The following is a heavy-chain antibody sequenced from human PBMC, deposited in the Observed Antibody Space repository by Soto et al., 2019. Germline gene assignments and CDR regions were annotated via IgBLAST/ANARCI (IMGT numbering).Heavy chain of an antibody. J-gene: IGHJ4*02. CDR2: INYTGST. Sequence: SETLSLTCAVYWASFSGYYWSCIRQPPWKGLEWIGEINYTGSTNYNPSLKSRVTISVDTSKNQFSLKLSSVTAADTAVYYCARGRHFYAVAYWAQGTMVTFSS. D-gene: IGHD3-10*01. CDR1: WASFSGYY. V-gene: IGHV4-34*01. CDR3: ARGRHFYAVAY.